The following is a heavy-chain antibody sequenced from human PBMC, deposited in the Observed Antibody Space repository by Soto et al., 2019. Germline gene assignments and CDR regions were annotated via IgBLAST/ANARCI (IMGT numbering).Heavy chain of an antibody. CDR3: ARANVRRIAARYYYYYGMDV. CDR2: INHSGST. D-gene: IGHD6-6*01. CDR1: GGSFSGYY. V-gene: IGHV4-34*01. J-gene: IGHJ6*02. Sequence: QVQLQQWGAGLLKPSETLSLTCAVYGGSFSGYYWSWIRQPPGKGLEWIGEINHSGSTNYNPSLKSRVTISVDTSNNQFSLKLSSVTAADTAVYYCARANVRRIAARYYYYYGMDVWGQGTTVTVSS.